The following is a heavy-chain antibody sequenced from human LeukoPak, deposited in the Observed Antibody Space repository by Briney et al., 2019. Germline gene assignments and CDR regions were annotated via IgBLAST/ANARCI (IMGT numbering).Heavy chain of an antibody. CDR3: ARDGEYQLLPLNY. Sequence: GGSLRLSCAASGFTFSSYSMNWVRQAPGKGLEWVSSISSSSSYIYYADSVKGRFTISRDNAKNSLYLQMNSLRAEDTAVYYCARDGEYQLLPLNYWGQGTLVTVSS. CDR2: ISSSSSYI. J-gene: IGHJ4*02. D-gene: IGHD2-2*01. CDR1: GFTFSSYS. V-gene: IGHV3-21*01.